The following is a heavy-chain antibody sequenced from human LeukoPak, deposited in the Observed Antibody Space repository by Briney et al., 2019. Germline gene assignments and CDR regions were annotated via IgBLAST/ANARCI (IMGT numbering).Heavy chain of an antibody. V-gene: IGHV3-64*01. J-gene: IGHJ3*02. CDR2: ISSNGGST. CDR1: GFTFSSYA. Sequence: PGGSLRLSCAASGFTFSSYAMHWVRQAPGKGLEYVSAISSNGGSTYYANSVKGRFTIPRDNSEDTLYLQMGSLRAEDMAVYYCARVGSWDAFDIWGQGTKVTVSS. CDR3: ARVGSWDAFDI. D-gene: IGHD1-26*01.